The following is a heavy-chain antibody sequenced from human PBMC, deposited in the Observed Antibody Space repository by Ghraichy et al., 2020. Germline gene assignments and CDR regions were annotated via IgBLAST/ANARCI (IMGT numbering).Heavy chain of an antibody. CDR2: IYTSGST. D-gene: IGHD3-16*01. J-gene: IGHJ4*02. Sequence: SETLSLTCTVSGGSISSYYWSWIRQPPGKGLEWIGYIYTSGSTNYNPSLKSRVTISVDTSKNQFSLKLSSVTAADTAVYYCARHGSLGGSPPYTRVNYFDYWGQGTLVTVSS. CDR1: GGSISSYY. CDR3: ARHGSLGGSPPYTRVNYFDY. V-gene: IGHV4-4*09.